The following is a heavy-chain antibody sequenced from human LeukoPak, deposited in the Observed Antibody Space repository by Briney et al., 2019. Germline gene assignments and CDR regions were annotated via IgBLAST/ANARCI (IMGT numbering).Heavy chain of an antibody. CDR3: ARDLFAPPRTRGFDI. Sequence: KASETLSLTCTVSGGSVSSGSYYWSWIRQPPGKGLEWIGYIYYSGSTNYNPSLKSRVTMSVDTSKNQFSLKLSSVTAADTAVYYCARDLFAPPRTRGFDIWGQGTMVTVSS. J-gene: IGHJ3*02. D-gene: IGHD3-10*01. CDR1: GGSVSSGSYY. V-gene: IGHV4-61*01. CDR2: IYYSGST.